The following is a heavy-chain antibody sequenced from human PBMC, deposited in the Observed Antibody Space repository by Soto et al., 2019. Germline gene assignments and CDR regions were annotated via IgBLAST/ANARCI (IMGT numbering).Heavy chain of an antibody. CDR3: AAQSPIELDY. D-gene: IGHD3-22*01. V-gene: IGHV4-59*01. CDR2: IYYSGST. J-gene: IGHJ4*02. Sequence: QVQLQESGPGLVKPSETLSLTCTVSGGSISSYYWSWIRQPPGKGLEWIGYIYYSGSTNYNPSLKSRVTISVDTSKNQFSLKLSSVTAADTAVYYCAAQSPIELDYWGQGTLVTVSS. CDR1: GGSISSYY.